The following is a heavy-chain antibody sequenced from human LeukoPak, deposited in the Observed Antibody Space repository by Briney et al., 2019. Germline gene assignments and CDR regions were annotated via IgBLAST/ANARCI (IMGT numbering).Heavy chain of an antibody. J-gene: IGHJ4*02. CDR2: INSGGST. Sequence: ECHSVINSGGSTDYADSVKGRFTISRDNLKNTLYLQMNSLRAEDTAVYYCARGPAGYNWGQGTLVTFSS. CDR3: ARGPAGYN. D-gene: IGHD1-1*01. V-gene: IGHV3-53*01.